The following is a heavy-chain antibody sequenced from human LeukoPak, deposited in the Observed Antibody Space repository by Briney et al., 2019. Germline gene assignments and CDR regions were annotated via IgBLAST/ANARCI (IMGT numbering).Heavy chain of an antibody. Sequence: ASVKVSCKASGYTFTSYDINWVRQATGQGLEWMGWMNPNSGNTGYAQKFQGRVTMTRNTSISTAYMELSSLRSEDTAVYYCARARSSHYYYYMDVWGKGTTVTVSS. CDR1: GYTFTSYD. CDR2: MNPNSGNT. D-gene: IGHD2-2*01. CDR3: ARARSSHYYYYMDV. J-gene: IGHJ6*03. V-gene: IGHV1-8*01.